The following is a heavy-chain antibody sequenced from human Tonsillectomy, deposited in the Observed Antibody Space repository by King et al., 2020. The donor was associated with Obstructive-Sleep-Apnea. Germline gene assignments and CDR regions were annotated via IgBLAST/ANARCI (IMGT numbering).Heavy chain of an antibody. J-gene: IGHJ4*02. Sequence: VQLVESGGGLVKPGGSLRLSCVASGFTFSTYSMNWVRQAPGKGLEWVSSITTTSSHMFYADSVRGRFTISRDNAKNSLFLQMNSLRAEDTAVYYCAREKSGFDWGDYWGQGTLVTVSS. CDR1: GFTFSTYS. D-gene: IGHD6-25*01. V-gene: IGHV3-21*01. CDR2: ITTTSSHM. CDR3: AREKSGFDWGDY.